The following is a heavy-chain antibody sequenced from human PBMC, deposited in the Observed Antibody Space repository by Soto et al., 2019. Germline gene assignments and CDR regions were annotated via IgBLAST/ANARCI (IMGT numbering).Heavy chain of an antibody. CDR2: INSDGSST. D-gene: IGHD5-12*01. CDR1: GFTFSSYW. V-gene: IGHV3-74*01. J-gene: IGHJ6*02. Sequence: EVQLVESGGGLVQPGGSLRLSCAASGFTFSSYWMHWVRQAPGKGLVWVSRINSDGSSTSYADSAKGRFTISRDNAKNTLYLQMNSLRAEDTAVYYCARGMVATFYYYYGMDVWGQGTTVTVSS. CDR3: ARGMVATFYYYYGMDV.